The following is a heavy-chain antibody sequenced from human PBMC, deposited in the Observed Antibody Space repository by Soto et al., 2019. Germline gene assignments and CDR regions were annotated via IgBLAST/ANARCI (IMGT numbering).Heavy chain of an antibody. D-gene: IGHD1-7*01. CDR2: IYWDDDK. V-gene: IGHV2-5*02. J-gene: IGHJ4*02. Sequence: QITLKESGPTLVKPTQTLTLTCTFSGFSLSTSGVGVGWIRQPPGKALEWLALIYWDDDKRYSPSLKSRLTITKDTHKNQAVLKMTHMNPVHTATYYCTHSLIPTCGTRVASASRGQGTLVSGSS. CDR1: GFSLSTSGVG. CDR3: THSLIPTCGTRVASAS.